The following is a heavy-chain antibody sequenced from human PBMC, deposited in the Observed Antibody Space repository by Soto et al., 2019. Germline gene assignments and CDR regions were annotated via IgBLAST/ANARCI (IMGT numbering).Heavy chain of an antibody. CDR2: IYQSGST. D-gene: IGHD3-22*01. J-gene: IGHJ3*02. CDR3: AKPPYYYDSSGYYPPWAFDI. V-gene: IGHV4-30-2*02. CDR1: GGSISSGGYS. Sequence: SETLSLTCAVSGGSISSGGYSWNWIRQPPGKGLEWIGYIYQSGSTYYADSVKGRFTISRDNSKNTLYLQMNSLRAEDTAVYYCAKPPYYYDSSGYYPPWAFDIWGQGTMVTVSS.